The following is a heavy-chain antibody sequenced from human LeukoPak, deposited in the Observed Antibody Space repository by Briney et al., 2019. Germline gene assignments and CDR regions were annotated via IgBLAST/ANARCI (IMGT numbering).Heavy chain of an antibody. CDR2: IYYSGST. J-gene: IGHJ5*02. CDR3: ARDWGRGAGP. V-gene: IGHV4-39*07. D-gene: IGHD1-26*01. CDR1: SGSISGSDYY. Sequence: SETLSLTCTVSSGSISGSDYYWCWIRQPPGKGLEWIGSIYYSGSTYYNPSLKSRVTISVDTSKNQFSLKLSSVTAADTAVYYCARDWGRGAGPWGQGTLVTVSS.